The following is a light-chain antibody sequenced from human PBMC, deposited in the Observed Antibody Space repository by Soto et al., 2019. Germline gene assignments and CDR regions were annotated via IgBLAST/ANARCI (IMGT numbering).Light chain of an antibody. J-gene: IGKJ4*01. CDR2: DAS. V-gene: IGKV3D-15*01. CDR1: QSISRT. Sequence: ETVMTQSPATLSVSPGGRATLSCMASQSISRTLAWYQQKSGQPPRLLIYDASTRATGFPARFSGSGSGTEFTLTISSLQSEDFAVYYCQQYNNWPLTFGGGTKVDIK. CDR3: QQYNNWPLT.